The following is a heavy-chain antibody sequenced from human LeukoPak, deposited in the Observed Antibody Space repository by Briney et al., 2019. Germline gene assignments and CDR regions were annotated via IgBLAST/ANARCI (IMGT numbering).Heavy chain of an antibody. Sequence: PGGSLKLSCVASGFTFSTSWMHWVRQTPGKGLVWVSRIESDGSGTTYADSVKGRFTISRDNAKNTLYLQMSSLRAEDTAVYYCARRGNSDHYYAMDVWGQGTTVTVSS. CDR2: IESDGSGT. J-gene: IGHJ6*02. CDR3: ARRGNSDHYYAMDV. D-gene: IGHD4-23*01. V-gene: IGHV3-74*03. CDR1: GFTFSTSW.